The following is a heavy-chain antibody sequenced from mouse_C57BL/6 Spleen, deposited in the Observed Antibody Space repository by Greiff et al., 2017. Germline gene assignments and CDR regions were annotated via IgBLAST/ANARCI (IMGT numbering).Heavy chain of an antibody. J-gene: IGHJ4*01. CDR3: ARSEGYDY. Sequence: VQLQQPGAELVKPGASVKLSCKASGYTFTSYWMQWVKQRPGQGLEWIGEIDPSDSYTNYNQKFKGKATLTVDTSSSTAYMQLSSLTSEDSAVYYCARSEGYDYWGQGTSVTVSS. CDR2: IDPSDSYT. V-gene: IGHV1-50*01. D-gene: IGHD2-3*01. CDR1: GYTFTSYW.